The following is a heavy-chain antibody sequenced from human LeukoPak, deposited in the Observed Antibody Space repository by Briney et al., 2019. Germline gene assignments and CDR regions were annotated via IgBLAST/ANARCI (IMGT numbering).Heavy chain of an antibody. D-gene: IGHD5-18*01. J-gene: IGHJ4*02. Sequence: PGGSLRLSCAASGFTFSDYWMTWVRQAPGKGLEWVANIKPDGSEKYYADSVKGRFTISRDNSKNTLYLQMNSLRAEDTAVYYCANSGYSYEEWGQGTLVTVSS. CDR3: ANSGYSYEE. V-gene: IGHV3-7*01. CDR2: IKPDGSEK. CDR1: GFTFSDYW.